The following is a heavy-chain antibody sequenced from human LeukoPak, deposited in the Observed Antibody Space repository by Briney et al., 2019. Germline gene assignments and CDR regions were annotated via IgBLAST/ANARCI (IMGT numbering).Heavy chain of an antibody. CDR3: ARHPIVVVVAATRGAFDI. J-gene: IGHJ3*02. D-gene: IGHD2-15*01. V-gene: IGHV4-38-2*01. CDR1: GYSISSDYF. CDR2: NHNSGST. Sequence: PSATLSPTCAVSGYSISSDYFWGWLRQPRQRRVGLGGINHNSGSTYYDPSFKSRVTISVDTSKNQFSLKLSSVTAADTAVYYCARHPIVVVVAATRGAFDIWGQGTMVTVSS.